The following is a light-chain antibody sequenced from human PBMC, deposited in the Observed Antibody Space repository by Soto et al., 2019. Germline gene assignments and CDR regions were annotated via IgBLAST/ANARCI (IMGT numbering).Light chain of an antibody. CDR1: QGISNY. CDR2: AAS. J-gene: IGKJ1*01. Sequence: DIQMTQSPSSLSASVGDRVTITCRASQGISNYLGWCQQKPGKAPKLLISAASSLESGVPPRFSGSGSGTDLTLTITSLQPEDFATYYCQQSHSIPWTFGQGTKVDIK. V-gene: IGKV1-39*01. CDR3: QQSHSIPWT.